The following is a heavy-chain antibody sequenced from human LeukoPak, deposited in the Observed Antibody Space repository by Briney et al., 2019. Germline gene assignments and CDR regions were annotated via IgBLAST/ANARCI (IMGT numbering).Heavy chain of an antibody. CDR1: GFTFSSYW. V-gene: IGHV3-7*05. D-gene: IGHD6-19*01. Sequence: GGSLRLSCAASGFTFSSYWMSWVREAPGKGLEWVSNIKQDGSEKYYVDSVKGRFTISRDNAKNSLYLQMNSLRAEDTAVYYCARAELWPKGFVGYFDLWGRGTLVTVSS. J-gene: IGHJ2*01. CDR3: ARAELWPKGFVGYFDL. CDR2: IKQDGSEK.